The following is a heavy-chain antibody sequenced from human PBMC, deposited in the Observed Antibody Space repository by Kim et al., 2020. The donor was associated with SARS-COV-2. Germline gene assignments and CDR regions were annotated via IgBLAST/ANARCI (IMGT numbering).Heavy chain of an antibody. CDR3: ARGGSRRNWFDP. D-gene: IGHD1-26*01. V-gene: IGHV1-2*02. Sequence: NHAQKFQGRVTRTRDTAISTAYMELGRLRSDDTAVYYCARGGSRRNWFDPWGQGTLVTVSS. J-gene: IGHJ5*02.